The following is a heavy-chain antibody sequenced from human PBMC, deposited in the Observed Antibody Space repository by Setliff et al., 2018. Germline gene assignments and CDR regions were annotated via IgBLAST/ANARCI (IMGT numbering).Heavy chain of an antibody. CDR3: ARVPTIRFGELYRNDY. CDR2: IYYSGST. Sequence: TLSLTCTVSGGSISSGGYYWGWIRQPPGKGLEWIGSIYYSGSTYYNPSLKSRVTISVDASKNQFSLKLSSVTAADTAVYYCARVPTIRFGELYRNDYWGQGTLVTVSS. CDR1: GGSISSGGYY. D-gene: IGHD3-10*01. V-gene: IGHV4-39*07. J-gene: IGHJ4*02.